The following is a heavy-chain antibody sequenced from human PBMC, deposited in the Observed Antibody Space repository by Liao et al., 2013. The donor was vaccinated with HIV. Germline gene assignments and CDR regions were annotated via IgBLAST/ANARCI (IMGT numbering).Heavy chain of an antibody. Sequence: QLQLQESGPGLVKPSETLSLTCAVYGGSFSGYYWSWIRQPPGKGLEWIGEINHSGSTNYNPSLKSRVTISVDTSKKQFSLKLTSVTAADTAVYYCARGRRQLGYWGQGTLVTVSS. J-gene: IGHJ4*02. CDR2: INHSGST. CDR1: GGSFSGYY. D-gene: IGHD3-16*01. CDR3: ARGRRQLGY. V-gene: IGHV4-34*01.